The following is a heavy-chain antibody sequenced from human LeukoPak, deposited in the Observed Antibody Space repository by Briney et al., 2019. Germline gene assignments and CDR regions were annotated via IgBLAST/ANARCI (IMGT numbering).Heavy chain of an antibody. CDR2: IYYTGST. D-gene: IGHD5-18*01. CDR3: ARRAYIYGDFDY. CDR1: GGSISSYY. J-gene: IGHJ4*02. Sequence: SETLSLTCTVSGGSISSYYWSWIRQPPGKGLEWIGYIYYTGSTNYNPSLKSRVTISVDTSKNQFSLKLSSVTAADTAVYYCARRAYIYGDFDYWGQGTLVTVSS. V-gene: IGHV4-59*08.